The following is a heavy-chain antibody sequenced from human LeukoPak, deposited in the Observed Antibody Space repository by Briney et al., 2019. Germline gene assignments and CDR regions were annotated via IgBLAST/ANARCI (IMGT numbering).Heavy chain of an antibody. CDR2: ISGSGGST. CDR3: AKGYYDYVWGSYYFDY. CDR1: GFTFSSYA. Sequence: GGSLRLSCTASGFTFSSYAMSWVRQAPGKGLEWVSAISGSGGSTYYADSVKGRFTISRDNSRDTPYLQMNSLRAEDTAVYYCAKGYYDYVWGSYYFDYWGQGTLVTVSS. D-gene: IGHD3-16*01. J-gene: IGHJ4*02. V-gene: IGHV3-23*01.